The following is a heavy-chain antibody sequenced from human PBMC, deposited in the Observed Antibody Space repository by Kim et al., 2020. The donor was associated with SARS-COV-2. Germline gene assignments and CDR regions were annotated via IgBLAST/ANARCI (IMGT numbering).Heavy chain of an antibody. CDR3: ARVILATKTKQYYYYGMDV. V-gene: IGHV3-21*01. Sequence: GGSLRLSCAASGFTFSSYSMNWVRQAPGKGLEWVSSISSSSSYIYYADSVKGRFTISRDNAKNSLYLQMNSLRAEDTAVYYCARVILATKTKQYYYYGMDVWGQGTTVTVSS. D-gene: IGHD5-12*01. J-gene: IGHJ6*02. CDR2: ISSSSSYI. CDR1: GFTFSSYS.